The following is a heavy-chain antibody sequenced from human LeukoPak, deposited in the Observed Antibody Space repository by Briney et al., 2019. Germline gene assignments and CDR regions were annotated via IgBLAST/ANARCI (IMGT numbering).Heavy chain of an antibody. Sequence: SETLSLTCTVSGGSISGYYWSWIRQPPGKGLEWIGYIYYSGSTSYNPSLKSRVTISVDTSKNQFSLKLSSVTAADTAVYYCARTIAARTLYYYYYYYYMDVWGKGTTVTVSS. CDR2: IYYSGST. J-gene: IGHJ6*03. CDR3: ARTIAARTLYYYYYYYYMDV. V-gene: IGHV4-59*01. CDR1: GGSISGYY. D-gene: IGHD6-6*01.